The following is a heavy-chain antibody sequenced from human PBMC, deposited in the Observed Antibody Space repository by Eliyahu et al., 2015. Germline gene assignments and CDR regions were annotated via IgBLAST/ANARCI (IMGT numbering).Heavy chain of an antibody. D-gene: IGHD3-22*01. CDR3: ARGRRITMIVVVIKNAFDI. J-gene: IGHJ3*02. CDR1: GGSFSGYY. V-gene: IGHV4-34*01. Sequence: QVQLQQWGAGLLKPSETLSLTCAVYGGSFSGYYWSWIRQPPGKGLEWIGEINHSGSTNYNPSLKSRVTISVDTSKNQFSLKLSSVTAADTAVYYCARGRRITMIVVVIKNAFDIWGQGTMVTVSS. CDR2: INHSGST.